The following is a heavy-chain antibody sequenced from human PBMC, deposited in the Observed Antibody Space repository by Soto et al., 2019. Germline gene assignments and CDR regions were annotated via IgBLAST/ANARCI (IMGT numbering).Heavy chain of an antibody. D-gene: IGHD6-13*01. J-gene: IGHJ5*02. CDR2: IYWDDDK. V-gene: IGHV2-5*02. Sequence: QITLKESGPTLVKPTQTLTLSCTFSGFSLSSSGVGVGWIRQPPGKALEWLALIYWDDDKRYSPSLKSRLSITKDTSKNQVVLTMTNMDPVDTATYYCAHRLVRTDRLYSSSWYGSAWFDPRGQGTLVTVST. CDR1: GFSLSSSGVG. CDR3: AHRLVRTDRLYSSSWYGSAWFDP.